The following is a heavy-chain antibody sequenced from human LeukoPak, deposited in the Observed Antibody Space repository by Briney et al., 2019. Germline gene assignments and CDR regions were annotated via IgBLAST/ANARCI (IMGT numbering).Heavy chain of an antibody. D-gene: IGHD3-22*01. Sequence: GGSLRLSCAASGFTFSSYGMHWVRQAPGKGLEWVTFIRYDGTNKYYADSVKGRFAISRDNSKNTLYLQMNSLRAEDTAVYYCAKGAYYDLWGQGTLVTVSS. CDR2: IRYDGTNK. J-gene: IGHJ4*02. CDR1: GFTFSSYG. V-gene: IGHV3-30*02. CDR3: AKGAYYDL.